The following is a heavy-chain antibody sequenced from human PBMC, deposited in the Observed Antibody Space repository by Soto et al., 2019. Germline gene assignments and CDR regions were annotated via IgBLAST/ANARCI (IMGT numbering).Heavy chain of an antibody. D-gene: IGHD6-19*01. Sequence: GGSLRLSCAASGFTFSSYGMHWVRQAPGKGREWVAVISYDGSNKDYADSVKGRFTISRDNSKNTLCLQINSLRAEDTAVYYCAVGGRYSGGWFPFDYWGQGTLVTVSS. CDR2: ISYDGSNK. J-gene: IGHJ4*02. CDR1: GFTFSSYG. V-gene: IGHV3-30*03. CDR3: AVGGRYSGGWFPFDY.